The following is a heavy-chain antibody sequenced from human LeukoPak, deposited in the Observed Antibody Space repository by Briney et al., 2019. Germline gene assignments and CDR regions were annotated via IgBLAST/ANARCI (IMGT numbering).Heavy chain of an antibody. D-gene: IGHD3-22*01. CDR1: GYSFTSYW. J-gene: IGHJ4*02. Sequence: GESLKITCKGSGYSFTSYWIGWVRQMPGKGLEWMGIIYPGDSDTRYSPSFQGQVTISADKSISTAYLQWSSLKASDTAMYYCARLRRYYYDSSGYYFDYWGQGTLVTVSS. CDR3: ARLRRYYYDSSGYYFDY. V-gene: IGHV5-51*01. CDR2: IYPGDSDT.